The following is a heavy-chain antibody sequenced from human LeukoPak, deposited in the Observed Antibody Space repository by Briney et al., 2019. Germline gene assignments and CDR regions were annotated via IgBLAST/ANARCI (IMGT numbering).Heavy chain of an antibody. Sequence: GGSLRLSCAASGFTFSNYALTWVRQAPGRGLEWVSSISGAGTYYADSVKGRFSISRDNHKNTLYLQMSSLRAEDTAVYYCARDPNGNYVGAFDFQRWGQGTLVTVSS. CDR2: ISGAGT. V-gene: IGHV3-23*01. D-gene: IGHD4-17*01. CDR1: GFTFSNYA. CDR3: ARDPNGNYVGAFDFQR. J-gene: IGHJ1*01.